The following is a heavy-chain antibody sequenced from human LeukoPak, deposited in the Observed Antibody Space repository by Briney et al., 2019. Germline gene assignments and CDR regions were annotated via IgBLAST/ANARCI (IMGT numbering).Heavy chain of an antibody. D-gene: IGHD3-10*01. J-gene: IGHJ6*04. CDR1: GGTFSSYA. CDR2: IIPIFGTA. V-gene: IGHV1-69*01. CDR3: AYYGSGSPLMIYGMDV. Sequence: GASVEVSCKASGGTFSSYAISWVRQAPGQGLEWMGGIIPIFGTANYAQKFQGRVTITADESTSTAYMELSSLRSEDTAVYYCAYYGSGSPLMIYGMDVWGKGTTVTVSS.